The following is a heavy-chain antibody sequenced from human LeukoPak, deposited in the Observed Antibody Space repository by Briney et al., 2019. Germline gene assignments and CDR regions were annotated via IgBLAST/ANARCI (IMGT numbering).Heavy chain of an antibody. CDR2: ISYDGSNK. V-gene: IGHV3-30*18. CDR1: GFTFSSYG. CDR3: AKVVAGTTDFDY. J-gene: IGHJ4*02. Sequence: GGSLRLSCAASGFTFSSYGMHWVRQAPGKGLEWVAVISYDGSNKYYADSVKGRFTISRDNSKNTLYLQMNSLRAEDTAVYCCAKVVAGTTDFDYWGQGTLVTVSS. D-gene: IGHD1-1*01.